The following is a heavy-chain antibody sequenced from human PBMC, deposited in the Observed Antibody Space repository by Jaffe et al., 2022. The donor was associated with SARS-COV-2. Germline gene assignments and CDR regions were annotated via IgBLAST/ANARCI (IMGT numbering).Heavy chain of an antibody. CDR1: GDSVSSNSAA. CDR3: ARGRRPATTPIYYYYYGMDV. CDR2: TYYRSKWYN. D-gene: IGHD4-4*01. J-gene: IGHJ6*02. V-gene: IGHV6-1*01. Sequence: QVQLQQSGPGLVKPSQTLSLTCAISGDSVSSNSAAWNWIRQSPSRGLEWLGRTYYRSKWYNDYAVSVKSRITINPDTSKNQFSLQLNSVTPEDTAVYYCARGRRPATTPIYYYYYGMDVWGQGTTVTVSS.